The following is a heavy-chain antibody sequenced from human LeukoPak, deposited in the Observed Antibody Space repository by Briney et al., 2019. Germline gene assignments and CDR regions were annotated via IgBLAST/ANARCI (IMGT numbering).Heavy chain of an antibody. CDR2: ISGSGGTT. CDR1: GFTFSSYA. Sequence: PGGSLRLSCAASGFTFSSYAMSWVRQAPGKGLEWVSAISGSGGTTYYADSVKGRFTISRDNSKNTLYLQMNSLRAEDTAVYYCAKVGYDFWTGHINWGQGTLVTVSS. V-gene: IGHV3-23*01. D-gene: IGHD3-3*01. J-gene: IGHJ4*02. CDR3: AKVGYDFWTGHIN.